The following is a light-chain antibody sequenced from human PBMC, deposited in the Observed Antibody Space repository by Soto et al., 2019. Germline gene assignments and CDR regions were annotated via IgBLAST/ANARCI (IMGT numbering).Light chain of an antibody. V-gene: IGKV3-15*01. CDR3: QQYDNWPPIT. CDR1: QSISTN. Sequence: EVVMTQSPATLSVSPGERSTLSCRGSQSISTNLAWYQQKHGQAPRLLIYAASARATGIPARFSGSGSGTEFTLTISSLQSEDFAVYYCQQYDNWPPITFGQGTRLEIK. CDR2: AAS. J-gene: IGKJ5*01.